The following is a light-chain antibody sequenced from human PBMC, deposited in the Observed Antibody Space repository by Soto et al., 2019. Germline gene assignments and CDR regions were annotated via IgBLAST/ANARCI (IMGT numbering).Light chain of an antibody. CDR1: QGVSSY. Sequence: EIVLTQSPATLSLSPGERATLSCRASQGVSSYLAWYQQKPGQAPRLLIYDASNRATGIPARFSGSGPGTDFTLTISSLQPEDFAVYYCQQRNTFVQGTRLEIK. J-gene: IGKJ5*01. CDR3: QQRNT. V-gene: IGKV3D-11*01. CDR2: DAS.